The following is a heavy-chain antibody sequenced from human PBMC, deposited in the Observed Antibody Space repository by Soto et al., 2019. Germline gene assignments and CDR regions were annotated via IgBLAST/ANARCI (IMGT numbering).Heavy chain of an antibody. CDR1: GGSISSYY. D-gene: IGHD3-3*01. Sequence: SETLSLTCTVSGGSISSYYWSWIRQPAGKGLEWIGRIDTSGSTNYNPSLKSRVTMSVDTSKQEFSLKLSSVTAADTALYYCARGGQDFWSGPFDYWGRGALVTVSS. J-gene: IGHJ4*02. CDR3: ARGGQDFWSGPFDY. CDR2: IDTSGST. V-gene: IGHV4-4*07.